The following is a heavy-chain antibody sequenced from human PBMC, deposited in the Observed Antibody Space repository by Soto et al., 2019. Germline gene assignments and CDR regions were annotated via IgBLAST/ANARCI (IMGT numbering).Heavy chain of an antibody. Sequence: QVQLVESGGGVVQPGRSLRLSCAASGFTFSSYGMHWVRQAPGKGLEWVAVIWYDGSNKYYADSVKCRFTISRDNSKNTLYLQMNSLRAEDTAVYYCARDLEYYYDSSGPNWGQGTLVTVSS. CDR3: ARDLEYYYDSSGPN. CDR1: GFTFSSYG. V-gene: IGHV3-33*01. CDR2: IWYDGSNK. J-gene: IGHJ4*02. D-gene: IGHD3-22*01.